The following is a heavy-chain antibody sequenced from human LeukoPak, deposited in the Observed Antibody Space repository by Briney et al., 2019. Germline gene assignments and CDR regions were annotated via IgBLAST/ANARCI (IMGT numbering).Heavy chain of an antibody. J-gene: IGHJ3*02. D-gene: IGHD6-6*01. V-gene: IGHV3-30*03. CDR3: VVDAFDI. CDR2: ISYDGSNK. Sequence: TGGSLRLSCAASGFTFSSYGMHWVRQAPGKGLEWVAVISYDGSNKCYADSVKGRFTISRDNSKNTLYLQMNSLRAEDTAVYYCVVDAFDIWGQGTMVTVSS. CDR1: GFTFSSYG.